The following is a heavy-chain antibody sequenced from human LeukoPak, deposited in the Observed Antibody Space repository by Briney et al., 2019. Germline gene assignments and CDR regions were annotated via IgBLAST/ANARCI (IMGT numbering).Heavy chain of an antibody. CDR1: GGSISSSSYY. J-gene: IGHJ4*02. CDR3: ARTAQYSSSWYYFDY. D-gene: IGHD6-13*01. CDR2: IYYSGST. V-gene: IGHV4-39*07. Sequence: KSSETLSLTCTVSGGSISSSSYYWGWIRQPPGKGLEWIGSIYYSGSTYYNPSLKSRVTISVDTSKNQFSLKLSSVTAADTAVYYCARTAQYSSSWYYFDYWGQGTLVTVSS.